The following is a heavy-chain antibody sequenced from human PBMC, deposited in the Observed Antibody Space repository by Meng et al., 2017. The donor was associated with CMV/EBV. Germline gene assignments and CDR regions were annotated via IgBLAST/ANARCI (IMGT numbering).Heavy chain of an antibody. CDR1: GYSFTSYW. V-gene: IGHV5-51*01. Sequence: GVSPKIPCKGSGYSFTSYWIGRVRQMTGKGLEWMGINYPGDSDTRYGPSFQGQVTISADKSISTAYLQWSSLKASDTAMYYCARVPHYGAPFDYWGQGTLVTVSS. J-gene: IGHJ4*02. CDR2: NYPGDSDT. CDR3: ARVPHYGAPFDY. D-gene: IGHD3-16*01.